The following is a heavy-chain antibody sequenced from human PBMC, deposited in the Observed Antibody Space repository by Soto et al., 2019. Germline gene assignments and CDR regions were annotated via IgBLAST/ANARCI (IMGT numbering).Heavy chain of an antibody. CDR1: GYTFTSYG. J-gene: IGHJ1*01. D-gene: IGHD3-3*01. Sequence: ASVKVSCKASGYTFTSYGISWVRQAPGQGLEWMGSISAYSSNTNYAQKLQGRVTMTTDTSTSTAYMELRSLRSDDTAVYYCARDQGFGGEFLERPHEYFQHWGQGTLVTFSS. V-gene: IGHV1-18*01. CDR2: ISAYSSNT. CDR3: ARDQGFGGEFLERPHEYFQH.